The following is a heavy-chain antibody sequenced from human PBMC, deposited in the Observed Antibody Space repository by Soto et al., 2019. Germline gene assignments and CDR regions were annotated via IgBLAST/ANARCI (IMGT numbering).Heavy chain of an antibody. V-gene: IGHV4-59*01. J-gene: IGHJ4*02. CDR3: ARAYGGYADY. CDR2: IYYSGST. CDR1: GGSISSYY. D-gene: IGHD5-12*01. Sequence: QVQLQESGPGLVKPSETLSLTCTVSGGSISSYYWSWIRQPPGKGLEWIGYIYYSGSTNYNPSLKSRVTISVDTSKNQFSLKLSSVTAADTAVYYCARAYGGYADYWGQGALVTVYS.